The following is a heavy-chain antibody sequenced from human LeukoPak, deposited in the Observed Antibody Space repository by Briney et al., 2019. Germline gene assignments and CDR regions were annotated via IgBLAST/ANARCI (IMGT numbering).Heavy chain of an antibody. CDR2: IYYSGST. CDR3: ARHQGRRRITMVRGVAQIDY. J-gene: IGHJ4*02. Sequence: SETLSLTCTVSGGSISSYYWSWIRQPPGKGLEWIGYIYYSGSTNYNPSLKSRVTISVDTSKNQFSLKLSSVTAADTAVYYCARHQGRRRITMVRGVAQIDYWGQGTLVTVSS. D-gene: IGHD3-10*01. V-gene: IGHV4-59*01. CDR1: GGSISSYY.